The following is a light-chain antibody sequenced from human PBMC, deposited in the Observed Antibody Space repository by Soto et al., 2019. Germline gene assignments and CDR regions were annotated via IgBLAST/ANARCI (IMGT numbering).Light chain of an antibody. CDR1: QNIANY. CDR3: QQYGTSPST. CDR2: ESS. V-gene: IGKV3-11*01. Sequence: EILLTQSPATLSLSPGGRATLSCRASQNIANYVAWYQQKPGQAPRLLIYESSNRATGIPDRFSGSGSGPDFTLTISRLEPEDFAVYHCQQYGTSPSTFGQGTRLEIK. J-gene: IGKJ5*01.